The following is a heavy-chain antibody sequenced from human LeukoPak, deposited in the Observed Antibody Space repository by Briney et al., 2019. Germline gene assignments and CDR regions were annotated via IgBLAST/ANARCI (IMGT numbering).Heavy chain of an antibody. CDR2: ISAYNGNT. D-gene: IGHD3-3*01. V-gene: IGHV1-18*01. J-gene: IGHJ4*02. Sequence: ASVKVSCKASGYTFTSYGISWVRQAPGQGLEWMGWISAYNGNTNYAQKLQGRVTMTTDTSTSTAYMELRSLRSDDTAVYYCARDGLFDPYYDFWSGYYFDYWGQGTLVTVSS. CDR1: GYTFTSYG. CDR3: ARDGLFDPYYDFWSGYYFDY.